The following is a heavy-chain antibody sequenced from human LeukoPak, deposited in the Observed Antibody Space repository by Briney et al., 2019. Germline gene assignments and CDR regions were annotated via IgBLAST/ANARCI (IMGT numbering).Heavy chain of an antibody. V-gene: IGHV3-23*01. CDR2: LSDSGASK. CDR1: GFTFNTYW. J-gene: IGHJ4*02. Sequence: GGSLRLSCEAPGFTFNTYWMSWVRQAPGKGLEWVSALSDSGASKYYADSVKGRFTISRDNSKNTLYLQMNSLRADDTAVYYCASSPPTGITVSYFDYWGQGTLVTVSS. CDR3: ASSPPTGITVSYFDY. D-gene: IGHD4-17*01.